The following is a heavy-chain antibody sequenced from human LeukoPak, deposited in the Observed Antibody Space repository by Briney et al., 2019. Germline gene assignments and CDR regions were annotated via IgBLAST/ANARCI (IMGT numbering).Heavy chain of an antibody. CDR2: IYYSGST. D-gene: IGHD4-17*01. CDR1: GGSISSSSYY. Sequence: PSETLSLTCTVSGGSISSSSYYWGWIRQPPGKGLEWIGSIYYSGSTYYNPSLKSRVTISVDTSKNQFSLKLSSVTAADTAVYYCAKPGGDYGWFDPWGQGTLVTVSS. J-gene: IGHJ5*02. CDR3: AKPGGDYGWFDP. V-gene: IGHV4-39*07.